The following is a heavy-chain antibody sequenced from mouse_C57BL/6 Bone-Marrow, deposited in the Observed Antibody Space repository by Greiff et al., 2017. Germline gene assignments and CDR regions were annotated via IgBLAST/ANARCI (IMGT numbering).Heavy chain of an antibody. CDR1: GYTFTSYW. D-gene: IGHD2-1*01. V-gene: IGHV1-55*01. J-gene: IGHJ4*01. Sequence: VQLQQPGAELVKPGASVKMSCKASGYTFTSYWITWVKQRPGQGLEWIGDIYPGSGSTNYNEKFKSKATLTVDTSSSTAYMQLSSLTSEDSAIYYCARGVTTSPFYAMDYWGQGTSVTVSS. CDR3: ARGVTTSPFYAMDY. CDR2: IYPGSGST.